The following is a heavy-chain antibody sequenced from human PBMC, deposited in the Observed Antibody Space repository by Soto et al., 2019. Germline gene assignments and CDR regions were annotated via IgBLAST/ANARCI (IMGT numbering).Heavy chain of an antibody. J-gene: IGHJ3*02. V-gene: IGHV5-51*01. D-gene: IGHD5-12*01. CDR2: IYPGDSDT. CDR3: ARRGDAFDI. CDR1: GYSFGNHW. Sequence: PGESLKISGQGSGYSFGNHWIGWVRQMPGKGLEWMGSIYPGDSDTRYSPSFQGQVTISADKSITTAYVQWSSLKASDTAMYYCARRGDAFDIWGQGTMVTVSS.